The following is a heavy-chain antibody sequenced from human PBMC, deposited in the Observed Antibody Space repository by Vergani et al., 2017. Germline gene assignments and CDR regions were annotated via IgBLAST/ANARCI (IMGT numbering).Heavy chain of an antibody. Sequence: EVQLVESGGGLVQPGGSLRLSCAASGFTFSSYWMSWVRQAPGKGLEWVANIKQVGSEKYYVDSVKGRFTISRDNAKNSLYLQMNSLRAEDTAVYYCARDLAWGLGAVDYWGQGTLVTVSS. V-gene: IGHV3-7*03. CDR1: GFTFSSYW. CDR3: ARDLAWGLGAVDY. D-gene: IGHD1-26*01. J-gene: IGHJ4*02. CDR2: IKQVGSEK.